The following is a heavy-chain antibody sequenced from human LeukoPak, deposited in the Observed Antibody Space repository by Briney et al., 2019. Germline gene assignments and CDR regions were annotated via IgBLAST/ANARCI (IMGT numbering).Heavy chain of an antibody. V-gene: IGHV6-1*01. CDR3: VRDPVGGSTIFDC. J-gene: IGHJ4*02. CDR1: GDSVSSDSAA. D-gene: IGHD1-26*01. CDR2: TYYRSKWYY. Sequence: SQTLSLTCAISGDSVSSDSAAWNWIRQSPPRGLEWLGRTYYRSKWYYDYSVAVKSRVTINPDTSKNQFSLQLSSVTPEDTAVYYCVRDPVGGSTIFDCWGQGTLVTVSS.